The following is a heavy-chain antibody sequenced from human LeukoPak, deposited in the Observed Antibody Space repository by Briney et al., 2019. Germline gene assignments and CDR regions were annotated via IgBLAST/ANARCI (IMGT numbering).Heavy chain of an antibody. J-gene: IGHJ6*02. CDR3: ARVPGRDGYKISPVYYYYGMDV. D-gene: IGHD5-24*01. Sequence: SVKVSCKASGGTFSSYAISWVRQAPGQGLEWMGRIIPIFGIANYAQKLQGRVTITADKSTSTAYMELSSLRSEDTDVYYCARVPGRDGYKISPVYYYYGMDVWGQGTTVTVSS. CDR2: IIPIFGIA. V-gene: IGHV1-69*04. CDR1: GGTFSSYA.